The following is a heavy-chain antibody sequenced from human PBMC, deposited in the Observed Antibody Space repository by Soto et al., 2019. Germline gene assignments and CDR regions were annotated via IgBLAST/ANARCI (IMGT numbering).Heavy chain of an antibody. Sequence: PVGSLRLSCAASGFIFSTYAMNWVRQAPGKGLEWVSAISSSGGSTFYAESVRGRFTISRDNSINTLYLQMSGLRTEDTAVYYCAHPRGYGVFDAVDIWGQGTMVTVSS. J-gene: IGHJ3*02. V-gene: IGHV3-23*01. CDR1: GFIFSTYA. D-gene: IGHD4-17*01. CDR2: ISSSGGST. CDR3: AHPRGYGVFDAVDI.